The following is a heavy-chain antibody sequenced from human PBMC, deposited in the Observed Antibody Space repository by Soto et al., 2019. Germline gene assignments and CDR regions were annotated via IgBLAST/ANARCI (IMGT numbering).Heavy chain of an antibody. CDR3: ARDRLLGIAARPYYYGMDV. V-gene: IGHV3-30*04. CDR1: EFTFSRHT. D-gene: IGHD6-6*01. J-gene: IGHJ6*02. Sequence: LGGSLRLSCAASEFTFSRHTMHWFRQAPCKGLEWVASISYDGSDTYYADSVKGRFTISRDNSKNTLSVEMDSLRAEDTAVYYCARDRLLGIAARPYYYGMDVWGQGTTVTVSS. CDR2: ISYDGSDT.